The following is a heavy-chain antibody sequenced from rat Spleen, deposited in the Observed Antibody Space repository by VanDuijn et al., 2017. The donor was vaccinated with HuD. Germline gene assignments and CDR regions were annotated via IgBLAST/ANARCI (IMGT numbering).Heavy chain of an antibody. CDR1: GFTFSNFG. J-gene: IGHJ2*01. CDR2: ISYEGSGT. CDR3: ARLEVPFDY. V-gene: IGHV5-22*01. Sequence: EVQLVESGGGLVQPGRSMKLSCAASGFTFSNFGMAWVRQAPTKGLEWVASISYEGSGTYYGDSVKGRFTISRDNAKSTLYLQMNSLRSEDTATYFCARLEVPFDYWGQGVMVTVSS.